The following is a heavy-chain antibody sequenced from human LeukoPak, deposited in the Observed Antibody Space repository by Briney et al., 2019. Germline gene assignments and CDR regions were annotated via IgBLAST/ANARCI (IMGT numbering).Heavy chain of an antibody. CDR2: ISGSGGST. V-gene: IGHV3-23*01. J-gene: IGHJ4*02. CDR1: GFTFSSYA. D-gene: IGHD3-10*01. Sequence: GGSLRLSCAASGFTFSSYAMSWVRQAPGKGLEWVSAISGSGGSTYYADSVKGRFTISRDNFRNTLYLQMNSLRAEDTAIYYCAKEVVRDYFDYWGQGTLVTVSS. CDR3: AKEVVRDYFDY.